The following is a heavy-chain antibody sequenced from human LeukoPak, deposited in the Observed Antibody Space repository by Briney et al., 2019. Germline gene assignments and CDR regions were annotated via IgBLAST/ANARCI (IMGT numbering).Heavy chain of an antibody. V-gene: IGHV4-4*07. CDR2: IYTSGSA. D-gene: IGHD3-22*01. CDR1: GGSISSYY. CDR3: ARDLTQHYYETSGPGV. J-gene: IGHJ4*02. Sequence: SETLSLTCTVSGGSISSYYWSWIRQPAGKALEWIGRIYTSGSADYNPSLKSRVSMSIDPSKNQFSLRLSSVTAADTAVYYCARDLTQHYYETSGPGVWGQGTLVTVSS.